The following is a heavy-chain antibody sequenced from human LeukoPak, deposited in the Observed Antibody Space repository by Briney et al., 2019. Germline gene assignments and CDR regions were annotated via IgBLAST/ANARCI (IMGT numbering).Heavy chain of an antibody. J-gene: IGHJ6*02. CDR1: GGSFSGYY. V-gene: IGHV4-34*01. CDR2: INHSGST. Sequence: SETLSLTCAVYGGSFSGYYWSWIRQPPGKGLEWIGEINHSGSTNYNPSLKSRVTISVDTSKNQFSLKLSSVTAADTAVYYCAREPPVWDSSGYYAHPYGMDVWGQGTTVTVSS. D-gene: IGHD3-22*01. CDR3: AREPPVWDSSGYYAHPYGMDV.